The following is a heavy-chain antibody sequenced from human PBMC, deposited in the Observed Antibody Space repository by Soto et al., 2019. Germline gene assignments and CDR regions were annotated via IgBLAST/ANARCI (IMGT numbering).Heavy chain of an antibody. CDR3: AREPARYYYYGMEV. CDR1: GYTFTGYY. D-gene: IGHD6-6*01. J-gene: IGHJ6*01. V-gene: IGHV1-2*04. CDR2: INPNSGGT. Sequence: ASVKVSCKASGYTFTGYYMHWVRQAPGQGLEWMGWINPNSGGTNYAQKFQGWVTMTRDTSISTAYMELSRLRSDDTAVYYCAREPARYYYYGMEVWGQATTVIVSS.